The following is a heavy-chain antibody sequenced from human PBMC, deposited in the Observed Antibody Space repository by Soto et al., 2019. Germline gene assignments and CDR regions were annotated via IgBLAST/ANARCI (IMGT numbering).Heavy chain of an antibody. CDR1: GYTFTSYG. J-gene: IGHJ6*02. CDR2: ISAYNGNT. V-gene: IGHV1-18*01. CDR3: EGGGKYGTNGVCSFYGIDV. D-gene: IGHD2-8*01. Sequence: VQLVQSGAEVKKPGASVKVSCKASGYTFTSYGISWVRQAPGQGLERMGWISAYNGNTSYAQKFQGRVTMTTDTSMSTAYMELRSLRYDDTAVYYCEGGGKYGTNGVCSFYGIDVWGQGTTVTVSS.